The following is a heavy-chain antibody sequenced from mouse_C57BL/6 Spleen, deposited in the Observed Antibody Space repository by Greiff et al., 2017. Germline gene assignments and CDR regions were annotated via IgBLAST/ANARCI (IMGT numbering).Heavy chain of an antibody. CDR1: GFSLTSYG. CDR3: ARNYWETHCDFDV. CDR2: IWSGGST. Sequence: QVQLKQSGPGLVQPSQSLSITCTVSGFSLTSYGVHWVRQSPGKGLEWLGVIWSGGSTDYTAAFISRLSISKDNSKSQVFFKMNSLQADDTAIYYCARNYWETHCDFDVWGTGTTVTVSS. J-gene: IGHJ1*03. D-gene: IGHD1-1*01. V-gene: IGHV2-2*01.